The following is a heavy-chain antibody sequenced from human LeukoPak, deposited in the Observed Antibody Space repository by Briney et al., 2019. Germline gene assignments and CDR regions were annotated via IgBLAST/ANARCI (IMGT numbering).Heavy chain of an antibody. J-gene: IGHJ6*02. CDR2: IYYSGST. D-gene: IGHD1-14*01. CDR3: ARDRVDPEEYYYYGMDV. V-gene: IGHV4-30-4*01. CDR1: GDSISSGDYY. Sequence: KPSETLSLTCTVSGDSISSGDYYWSWIRQPPGKGLEWIGYIYYSGSTYYNPSLKSRVTISVDTSKNQFSLKLSSVTAADTAVYYCARDRVDPEEYYYYGMDVWGQGTTVTVSS.